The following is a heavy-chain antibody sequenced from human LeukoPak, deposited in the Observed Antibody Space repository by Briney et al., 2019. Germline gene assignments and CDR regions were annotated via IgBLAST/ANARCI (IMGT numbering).Heavy chain of an antibody. D-gene: IGHD1-26*01. J-gene: IGHJ4*02. CDR2: INSDGSST. CDR3: ARDQIVGATGFGY. Sequence: PGGSLRLSCAASGFXFSSYWMHWVRQAPGKGLVWVSLINSDGSSTYYADSVKGRFTISRDNAKNTLYLQMNSLRAEDTAVYYCARDQIVGATGFGYWGQGTLVTVSS. CDR1: GFXFSSYW. V-gene: IGHV3-74*01.